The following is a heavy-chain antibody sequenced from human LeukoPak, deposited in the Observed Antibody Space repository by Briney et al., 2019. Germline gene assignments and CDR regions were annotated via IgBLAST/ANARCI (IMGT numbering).Heavy chain of an antibody. CDR3: ARDRDYYDSSGFFGWFDP. Sequence: ASVKVSCKAPGYTFTDYYLHWVRQAPGQGLEWMGWIHPNSGGTNYAQKFQGRVTMTRDTSISTAYMELSRLRSDDTAVYYCARDRDYYDSSGFFGWFDPWGQGTPVTVSS. J-gene: IGHJ5*02. V-gene: IGHV1-2*02. D-gene: IGHD3-22*01. CDR2: IHPNSGGT. CDR1: GYTFTDYY.